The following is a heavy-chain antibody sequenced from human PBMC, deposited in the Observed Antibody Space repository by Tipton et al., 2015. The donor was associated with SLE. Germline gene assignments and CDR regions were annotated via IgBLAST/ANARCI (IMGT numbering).Heavy chain of an antibody. Sequence: TLSLTCAVYGGSFSGYYWSWIRQHPGKGLEWIGEINHSGSTNYNPSLKSRVTISVDTSKNQFSLKLSSVTAADTTVYYCARGVLGGSYPYWGQGTLVTVSS. J-gene: IGHJ4*02. V-gene: IGHV4-34*01. CDR1: GGSFSGYY. CDR3: ARGVLGGSYPY. D-gene: IGHD1-26*01. CDR2: INHSGST.